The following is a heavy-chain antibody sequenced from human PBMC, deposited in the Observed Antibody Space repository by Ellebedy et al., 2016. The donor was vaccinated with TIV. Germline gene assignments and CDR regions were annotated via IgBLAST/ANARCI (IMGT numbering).Heavy chain of an antibody. V-gene: IGHV3-23*01. J-gene: IGHJ4*02. Sequence: GESLKISCAASGFTFSNYAMSWVRQAPGKGLEWVSTISRSGDSTYYTDSVKGRFAISRDSSRNPLYLQMDSLRAEDTAIYYCAQGGDQYYNILTGYSEFDYWGQGTLVTVSS. CDR3: AQGGDQYYNILTGYSEFDY. CDR1: GFTFSNYA. D-gene: IGHD3-9*01. CDR2: ISRSGDST.